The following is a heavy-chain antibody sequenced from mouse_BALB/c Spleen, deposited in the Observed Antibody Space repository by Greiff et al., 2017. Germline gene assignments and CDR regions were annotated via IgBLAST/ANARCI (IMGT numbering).Heavy chain of an antibody. V-gene: IGHV5-17*02. CDR2: ISSGSSTI. Sequence: EVQRVESGGGLVQPGGSRKLSCAASGFTFSSFRMHWVRQAPEKGLEWVAYISSGSSTIYYADTVKGRFTISRDNPKNTLFLQMTSLRSEDTAMYYCARDAMDYWGQGTSVTVSS. CDR1: GFTFSSFR. J-gene: IGHJ4*01. CDR3: ARDAMDY.